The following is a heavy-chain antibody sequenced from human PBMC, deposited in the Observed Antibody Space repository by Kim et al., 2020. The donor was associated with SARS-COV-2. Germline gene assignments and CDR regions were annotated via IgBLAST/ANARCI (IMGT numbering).Heavy chain of an antibody. J-gene: IGHJ6*02. Sequence: GESLKISCKGSGYSFTSYWIGWVRQMPGKGLEWMGIIYPGDSDTRYSPSFQGQVTISADKSISTAYLQWSSLKASDTAMYYCARSSPLNYYGMDVWGQGTTVTVSS. CDR3: ARSSPLNYYGMDV. CDR1: GYSFTSYW. V-gene: IGHV5-51*01. D-gene: IGHD6-6*01. CDR2: IYPGDSDT.